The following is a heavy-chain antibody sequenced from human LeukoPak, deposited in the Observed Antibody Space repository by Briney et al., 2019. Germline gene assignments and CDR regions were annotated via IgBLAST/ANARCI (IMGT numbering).Heavy chain of an antibody. Sequence: PGGSPRLSCAASGFTFSSYAMSWVRQAPGKGLEWVSAISGSGGSTYYADSVKGRFTISRDNSKNTLYLQMNSLRAEDTAVYYCAKGLRYFDWLSLHWGQGTLVTVSS. D-gene: IGHD3-9*01. CDR2: ISGSGGST. V-gene: IGHV3-23*01. J-gene: IGHJ4*02. CDR1: GFTFSSYA. CDR3: AKGLRYFDWLSLH.